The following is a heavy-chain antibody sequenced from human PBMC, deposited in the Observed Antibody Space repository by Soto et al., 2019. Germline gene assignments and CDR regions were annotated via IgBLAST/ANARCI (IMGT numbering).Heavy chain of an antibody. CDR1: GFTFSDYY. V-gene: IGHV3-11*04. CDR3: ASDYPKSDLPYYFDY. CDR2: ISSSGSTI. Sequence: GGSLRLSCAASGFTFSDYYMGWIRQAPGKGLEWVSYISSSGSTIYYADSVKGRFTISRDNAKNSLYLQMNSLRAEDTAVYYCASDYPKSDLPYYFDYWGQGTLVTVSS. J-gene: IGHJ4*02.